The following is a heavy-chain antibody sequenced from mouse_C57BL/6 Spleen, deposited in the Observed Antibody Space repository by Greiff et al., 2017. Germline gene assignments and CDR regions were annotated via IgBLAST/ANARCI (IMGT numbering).Heavy chain of an antibody. Sequence: QVQLQQSGAELVMPGASVKLSCKASGYTFTSYWMHWVKQRPGQGLEWIGEIDPSDSYTNYNQKFKGKSTLTVDKSSSTAYMQLSSLTSEDSAVYYCAYMVTTWFAYWGQGTLVTVSA. CDR2: IDPSDSYT. J-gene: IGHJ3*01. V-gene: IGHV1-69*01. CDR1: GYTFTSYW. CDR3: AYMVTTWFAY. D-gene: IGHD2-2*01.